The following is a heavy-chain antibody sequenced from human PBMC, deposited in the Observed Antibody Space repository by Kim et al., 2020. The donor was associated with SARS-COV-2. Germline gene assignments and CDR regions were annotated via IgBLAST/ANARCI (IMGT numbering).Heavy chain of an antibody. CDR3: ARRALGYCSSTSCQDAFDI. J-gene: IGHJ3*02. D-gene: IGHD2-2*01. V-gene: IGHV4-59*08. CDR2: IYYSGST. CDR1: GGSISSYY. Sequence: SETLSLTCTVSGGSISSYYWSWIRQPPGKGLEWIGYIYYSGSTNYNPSLKSRVTISVDTSKNQFSLKLSSVTAADTAVYYCARRALGYCSSTSCQDAFDIWGQGTMVPVSS.